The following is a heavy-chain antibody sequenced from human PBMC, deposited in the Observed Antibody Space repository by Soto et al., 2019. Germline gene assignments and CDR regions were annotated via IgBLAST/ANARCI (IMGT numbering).Heavy chain of an antibody. V-gene: IGHV3-23*01. Sequence: EVQLLESGGGLVQSGGSLRLSCAASGFTFSSYVMSWVRQAPGKGLEWVSSISGSGGSTYYADSVKGRFTISRDNSKNPVYLQMNSLRAEDTAVYYCAKNGGESSGQGGGGLDYWGQGTLVTVSS. CDR2: ISGSGGST. CDR3: AKNGGESSGQGGGGLDY. J-gene: IGHJ4*02. CDR1: GFTFSSYV. D-gene: IGHD6-25*01.